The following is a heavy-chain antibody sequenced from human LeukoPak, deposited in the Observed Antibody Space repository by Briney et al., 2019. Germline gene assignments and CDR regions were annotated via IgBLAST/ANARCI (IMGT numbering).Heavy chain of an antibody. J-gene: IGHJ1*01. D-gene: IGHD1-26*01. Sequence: ASVKVSCKASGYTFTSYYMHWVRQAPGQGLEWMGWISAYNGNTNYAQKLQGRVTMTTDTSTSTAYMELRSLRSDDTAVYYCARTEPRGSHYFQHWGQGTLVTVSS. V-gene: IGHV1-18*04. CDR2: ISAYNGNT. CDR3: ARTEPRGSHYFQH. CDR1: GYTFTSYY.